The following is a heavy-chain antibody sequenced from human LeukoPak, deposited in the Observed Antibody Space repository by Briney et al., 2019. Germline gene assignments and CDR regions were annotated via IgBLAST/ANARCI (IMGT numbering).Heavy chain of an antibody. Sequence: GRSLRLSCAASGFTFSSYAMSWDRQAPGKGLEWVSAISGSGGSTYYADSVKGRFTISRDNSKNTLYLQMNSLRAEDTAIYYCAKDDYYDSSGIITHFDYWGQGTLVTVSS. CDR3: AKDDYYDSSGIITHFDY. CDR2: ISGSGGST. V-gene: IGHV3-23*01. D-gene: IGHD3-22*01. CDR1: GFTFSSYA. J-gene: IGHJ4*02.